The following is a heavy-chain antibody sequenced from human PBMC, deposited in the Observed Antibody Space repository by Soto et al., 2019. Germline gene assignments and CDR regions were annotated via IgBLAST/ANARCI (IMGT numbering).Heavy chain of an antibody. Sequence: SGPNAGEPAQTLTLTCAFSGFSLTTTSMGVAWIRQPPGKALEWLALIYWDDDQRYSPSLKDRLTISKDTSRSRVVLTISNMNPEDTGTYFCAHAGDYDLLSFDHWGPGTLVTVSS. V-gene: IGHV2-5*02. CDR2: IYWDDDQ. CDR1: GFSLTTTSMG. D-gene: IGHD4-17*01. J-gene: IGHJ4*02. CDR3: AHAGDYDLLSFDH.